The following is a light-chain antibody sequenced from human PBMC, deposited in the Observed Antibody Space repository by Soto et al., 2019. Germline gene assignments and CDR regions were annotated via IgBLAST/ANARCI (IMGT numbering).Light chain of an antibody. V-gene: IGKV3D-15*01. Sequence: EVVMTQSPATLSVSPGERATLFCWASQIINDNVAWYQQKPGQAPRLLMYGATTRATDIPARFSGGQSGTEFTLTISSLQSEDSAVYYCQPYNNWPLTFGGGTKVDIK. CDR3: QPYNNWPLT. CDR1: QIINDN. J-gene: IGKJ4*01. CDR2: GAT.